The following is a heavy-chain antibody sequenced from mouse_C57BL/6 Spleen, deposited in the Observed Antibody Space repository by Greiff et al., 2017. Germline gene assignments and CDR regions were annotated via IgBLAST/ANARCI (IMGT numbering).Heavy chain of an antibody. CDR2: INPNNGGT. CDR1: GYTFTDYY. V-gene: IGHV1-26*01. CDR3: ARPLGRDWYFDV. Sequence: VQLQQSGPELVKPGASVKISCKASGYTFTDYYMNWVKQSHGKSLEWIGDINPNNGGTSYNQKFKGKATLTVDKSSSTAYMELRSLTSEDSAVYYCARPLGRDWYFDVWGTGTTVTVSS. D-gene: IGHD4-1*01. J-gene: IGHJ1*03.